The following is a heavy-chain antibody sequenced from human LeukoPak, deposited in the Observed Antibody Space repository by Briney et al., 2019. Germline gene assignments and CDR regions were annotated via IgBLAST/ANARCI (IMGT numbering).Heavy chain of an antibody. CDR1: GYRFTGYY. CDR2: IDPSSGGT. CDR3: ARGPYYDSSGYWAD. V-gene: IGHV1-2*02. J-gene: IGHJ4*02. D-gene: IGHD3-22*01. Sequence: GASVKVSCKASGYRFTGYYMHWVRQAPGQGLEWMGWIDPSSGGTNYAQKFQGRFTVTRDTSISTAYMELSRLRSDDTAVYYCARGPYYDSSGYWADWGQGTLVTVSS.